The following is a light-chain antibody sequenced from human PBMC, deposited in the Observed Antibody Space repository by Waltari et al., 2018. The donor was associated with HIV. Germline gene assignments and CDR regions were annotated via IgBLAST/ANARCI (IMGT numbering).Light chain of an antibody. CDR3: SSYAGNYNLV. J-gene: IGLJ3*02. V-gene: IGLV2-8*01. CDR2: EVY. CDR1: SSDLGGYSF. Sequence: QSALTQPPSASGSPGQSVTIPCTGSSSDLGGYSFVHWVQQHPGKAPKPVIYEVYKRPSGVPDRVSGSKSGNTASLTVSGVQAEDEAYYHCSSYAGNYNLVFGGGTKLTVL.